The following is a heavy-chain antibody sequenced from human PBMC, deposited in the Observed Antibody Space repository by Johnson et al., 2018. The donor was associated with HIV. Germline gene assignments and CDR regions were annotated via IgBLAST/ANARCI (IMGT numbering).Heavy chain of an antibody. Sequence: VQLVESGGGVVRPGGSLRLSCAASGFTFSSYAMHWVRQAPGKGLEYVSAIRSHGGSTYYAHSVKGRFTISRDNSKNTLYLQMGSLRAEDMAVYYCARGAAGAFDIWGQGTMVTVSS. CDR1: GFTFSSYA. V-gene: IGHV3-64*01. J-gene: IGHJ3*02. D-gene: IGHD6-13*01. CDR2: IRSHGGST. CDR3: ARGAAGAFDI.